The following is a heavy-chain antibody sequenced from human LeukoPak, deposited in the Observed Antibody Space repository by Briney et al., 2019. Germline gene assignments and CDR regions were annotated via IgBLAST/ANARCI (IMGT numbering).Heavy chain of an antibody. CDR1: GGSVSSYY. J-gene: IGHJ4*02. Sequence: SETLSLTCTVSGGSVSSYYWSWIRQPAGKGLEWIGRIYTSGSTNYNPSLKSRVTMSVDTSKNQFSLKLSSVTAADTAVYYCARENGIVVVPAAIKGGYFDYWGQGTLVTVSS. CDR3: ARENGIVVVPAAIKGGYFDY. V-gene: IGHV4-4*07. CDR2: IYTSGST. D-gene: IGHD2-2*02.